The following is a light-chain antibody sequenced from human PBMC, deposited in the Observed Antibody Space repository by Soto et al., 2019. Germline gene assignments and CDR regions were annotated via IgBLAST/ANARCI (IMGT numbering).Light chain of an antibody. J-gene: IGKJ1*01. CDR3: QQYENYWT. CDR2: DAS. V-gene: IGKV1-5*01. CDR1: QSISSW. Sequence: IQVTKSASTLTATAGDRVTITCRASQSISSWLAWYQHTPGQAPKLLIYDASNLDRGVPSRFSGSGSGTEFSLTISNLQPDDCATYYCQQYENYWTFGQGTKVDI.